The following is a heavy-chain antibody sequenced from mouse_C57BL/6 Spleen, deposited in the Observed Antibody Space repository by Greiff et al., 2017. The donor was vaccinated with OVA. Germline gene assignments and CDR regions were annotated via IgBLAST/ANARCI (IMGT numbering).Heavy chain of an antibody. V-gene: IGHV1-69*01. Sequence: VQLQQPGAELVMPGASVKLSCKASGYTFTSYWMHWVKQRPGQGLEWIGEIDPSDSYTNYNQKFKGKSTLTVDKSSSTAYMQVNSLTSEDAAVDYCARKDSSGPFAYWGQGTLVTVSA. CDR1: GYTFTSYW. CDR3: ARKDSSGPFAY. J-gene: IGHJ3*01. D-gene: IGHD3-2*02. CDR2: IDPSDSYT.